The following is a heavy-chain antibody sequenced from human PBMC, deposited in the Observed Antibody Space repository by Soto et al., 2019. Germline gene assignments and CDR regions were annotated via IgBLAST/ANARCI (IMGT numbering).Heavy chain of an antibody. CDR1: GYTFTDYH. J-gene: IGHJ5*02. CDR3: AREGGSETLQPSYNWFDT. V-gene: IGHV1-2*02. D-gene: IGHD6-25*01. Sequence: ASVKVSCKASGYTFTDYHIHWVRQAPGQGLEFMGWINANNGGAGSAQQFQGRVTVARDTSITTVYMELSNLRSDDTAVYYCAREGGSETLQPSYNWFDTWGQGTLVTVSS. CDR2: INANNGGA.